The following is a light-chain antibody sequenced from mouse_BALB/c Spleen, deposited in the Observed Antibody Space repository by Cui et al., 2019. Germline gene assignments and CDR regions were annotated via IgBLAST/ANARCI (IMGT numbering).Light chain of an antibody. CDR2: GAS. CDR3: GQSYSYPLT. Sequence: NIVMTQSPNFMSMSVGERVTLSCKASENVGTYVSWYQQKPEQSPKLLIYGASNRYTGVPDRFTGSGSATDFTLTISSVQAEDLADYHCGQSYSYPLTFGAGTKLELK. V-gene: IGKV6-20*01. CDR1: ENVGTY. J-gene: IGKJ5*01.